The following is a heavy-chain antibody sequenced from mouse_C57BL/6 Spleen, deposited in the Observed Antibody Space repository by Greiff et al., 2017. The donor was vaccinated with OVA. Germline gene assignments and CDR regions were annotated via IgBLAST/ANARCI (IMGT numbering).Heavy chain of an antibody. CDR3: ARDANDGSAWFAY. CDR2: SRNKANDYTT. CDR1: GFTFSDFY. D-gene: IGHD2-3*01. V-gene: IGHV7-1*01. Sequence: EVQWVESGGGLVQSGRSLRLSCATSGFTFSDFYMEWVRQAPGKGLEWIAASRNKANDYTTEYSASVKGRFIVSRDTSQSILYLQMNALRAEDTAIYYCARDANDGSAWFAYWGQGTLVTVSA. J-gene: IGHJ3*01.